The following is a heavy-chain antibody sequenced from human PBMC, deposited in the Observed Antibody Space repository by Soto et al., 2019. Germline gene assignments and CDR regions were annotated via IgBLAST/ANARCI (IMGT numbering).Heavy chain of an antibody. V-gene: IGHV3-30-3*01. CDR2: ISYDGSNK. CDR3: ARVSHEFITMIVVADYKYGMDV. CDR1: GFTFSSYA. D-gene: IGHD3-22*01. Sequence: GGSLRLSCAASGFTFSSYAMHWVRQAPGKGLEWVAVISYDGSNKYYADSVKGRFTISRDNSKNTLYLQMNSLRAEDTAVYYCARVSHEFITMIVVADYKYGMDVWGQGTTVTVSS. J-gene: IGHJ6*02.